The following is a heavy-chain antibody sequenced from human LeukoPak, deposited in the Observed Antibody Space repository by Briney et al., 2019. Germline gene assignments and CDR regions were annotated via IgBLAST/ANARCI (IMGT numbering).Heavy chain of an antibody. J-gene: IGHJ4*03. V-gene: IGHV4-59*01. CDR3: AKDVGYCGSTSCYFSY. Sequence: SETLSLTCTVSGGSISSYYWSWIRQPPGQGLEWIGYIYYSGSTNYNPSLNSRVTISVDTSKNQFSLKLSSVTAADTAVYYCAKDVGYCGSTSCYFSYWGQGTLVTVAS. CDR2: IYYSGST. D-gene: IGHD2-2*01. CDR1: GGSISSYY.